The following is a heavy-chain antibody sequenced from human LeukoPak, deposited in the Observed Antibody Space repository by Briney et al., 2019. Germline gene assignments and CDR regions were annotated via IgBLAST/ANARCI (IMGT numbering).Heavy chain of an antibody. J-gene: IGHJ4*02. CDR1: GFTFSSYA. CDR3: ASGYFTAYYFDY. Sequence: GGSLRLSCAASGFTFSSYAMHWVRQAPGKGLEWVAVISYDGSNKYYADSVKGRFTISRDNSKNTLYLQMNSLRAEDTAVYYCASGYFTAYYFDYWGQGTLVTVSS. V-gene: IGHV3-30-3*01. CDR2: ISYDGSNK. D-gene: IGHD3-9*01.